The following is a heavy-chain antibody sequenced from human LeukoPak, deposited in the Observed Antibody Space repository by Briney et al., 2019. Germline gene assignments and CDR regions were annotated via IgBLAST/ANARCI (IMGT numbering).Heavy chain of an antibody. V-gene: IGHV5-51*01. CDR1: GYNFGTRW. CDR3: ARGAYGSGSYYNYYGMDV. Sequence: GESLKISCKGSGYNFGTRWVAWVRQMPRKGLEWMGIIYPDDSDARYSPSFQGQVTISADKSINTAYLQWSSLKASDTAIYFCARGAYGSGSYYNYYGMDVWGQGTTVTVSS. CDR2: IYPDDSDA. D-gene: IGHD3-10*01. J-gene: IGHJ6*02.